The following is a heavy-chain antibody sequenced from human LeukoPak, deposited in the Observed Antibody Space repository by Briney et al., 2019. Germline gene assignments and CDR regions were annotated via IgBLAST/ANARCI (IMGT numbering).Heavy chain of an antibody. CDR1: GGSISSGGYY. CDR3: ARDAWVRGNYGMDV. V-gene: IGHV4-31*03. Sequence: PSETLSLTCTVSGGSISSGGYYWSWIRQHPGKGLEWIGYIYYSGSTYYNPSLRSRVTISVDTSKNQFSLKLSSVTAADTAVYYCARDAWVRGNYGMDVWGQGTTVTASS. J-gene: IGHJ6*02. CDR2: IYYSGST. D-gene: IGHD3-10*01.